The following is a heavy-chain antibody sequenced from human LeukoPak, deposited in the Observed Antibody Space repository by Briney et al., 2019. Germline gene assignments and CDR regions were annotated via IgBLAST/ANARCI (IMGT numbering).Heavy chain of an antibody. CDR1: GGTFSSYA. V-gene: IGHV1-69*01. D-gene: IGHD6-6*01. CDR2: IIPIFGTA. J-gene: IGHJ4*02. Sequence: SVKVSCKASGGTFSSYAISWVRQAPGQGLEWMGGIIPIFGTANYAQKFQGRVTITADESTSTAYMELSSLRSEDTAVYYCAREGSPGSSSSYFDYWGQGTLFTVSS. CDR3: AREGSPGSSSSYFDY.